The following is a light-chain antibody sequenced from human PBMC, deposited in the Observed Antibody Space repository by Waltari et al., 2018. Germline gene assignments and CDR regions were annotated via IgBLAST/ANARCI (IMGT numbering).Light chain of an antibody. CDR1: ASNIGSNT. J-gene: IGLJ1*01. Sequence: QSVLTQPPSASGTPGQRVTIPCSGGASNIGSNTVHWYQQLPRTAPKLLIYSDNERPSGVPDRFSGSKSGASASLAISGLQSEDEADYYCAAWDDSLDGLYVFGTGTKVTVL. CDR2: SDN. V-gene: IGLV1-44*01. CDR3: AAWDDSLDGLYV.